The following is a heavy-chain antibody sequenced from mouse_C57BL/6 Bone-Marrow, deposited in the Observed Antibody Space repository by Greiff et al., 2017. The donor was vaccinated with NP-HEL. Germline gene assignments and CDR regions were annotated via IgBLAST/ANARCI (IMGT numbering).Heavy chain of an antibody. Sequence: EVQLVESGGDLVKPGGSLKLSCAASGFTFSSYGMSWVRQTPDKRLEWVATISSGGSYTYYPDSEKGRFTISRDNAKNTLYLQMSSLKSEDTAMYYCASSLWFWYFDVWGTGTTVTVSS. D-gene: IGHD2-2*01. CDR1: GFTFSSYG. CDR3: ASSLWFWYFDV. J-gene: IGHJ1*03. CDR2: ISSGGSYT. V-gene: IGHV5-6*01.